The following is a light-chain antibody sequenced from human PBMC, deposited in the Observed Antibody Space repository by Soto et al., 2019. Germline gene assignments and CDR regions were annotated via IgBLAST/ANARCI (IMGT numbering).Light chain of an antibody. CDR1: SSDVGGYNY. CDR2: DVS. V-gene: IGLV2-14*01. J-gene: IGLJ3*02. CDR3: SSYTSSSTWV. Sequence: QSVLTQPASVSGSHGQSITISCTGTSSDVGGYNYVSWYQQQPGKAPKLMIYDVSNRPSGVSNRFSGSKSGNTASLTISGLQAEDEADYSCSSYTSSSTWVFGGGTKLTVL.